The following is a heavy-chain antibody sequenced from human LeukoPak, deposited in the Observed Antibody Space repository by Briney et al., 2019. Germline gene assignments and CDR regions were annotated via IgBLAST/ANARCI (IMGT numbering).Heavy chain of an antibody. Sequence: GESLKISCKGSGYSFTSYWIGWVRQMPGKGLEWMGIIFPGDSDTRYSPAFRGQVTISADKSISTAYLRWSRLRASDTAIYYCARANSGSYSFFDSWGQGSVVTDSS. J-gene: IGHJ4*02. CDR1: GYSFTSYW. D-gene: IGHD1-26*01. CDR3: ARANSGSYSFFDS. CDR2: IFPGDSDT. V-gene: IGHV5-51*01.